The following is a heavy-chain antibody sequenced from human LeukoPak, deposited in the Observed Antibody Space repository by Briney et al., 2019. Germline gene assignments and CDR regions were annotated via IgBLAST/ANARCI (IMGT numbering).Heavy chain of an antibody. J-gene: IGHJ5*02. CDR2: INPNSGGT. V-gene: IGHV1-2*02. D-gene: IGHD6-13*01. CDR3: ARVWAEWVYSSRLGVNWFDP. CDR1: GYTFTGYY. Sequence: ASVKVSCKASGYTFTGYYMHWVRQAPGQGLEWMGWINPNSGGTNYAQKFQGRVTMTTDTSTSTAYMELRSLRSDDTAVYYCARVWAEWVYSSRLGVNWFDPWGQGTLVTVSS.